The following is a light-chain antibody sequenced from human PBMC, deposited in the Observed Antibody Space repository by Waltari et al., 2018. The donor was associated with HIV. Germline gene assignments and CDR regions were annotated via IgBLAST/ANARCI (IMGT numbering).Light chain of an antibody. J-gene: IGLJ1*01. CDR1: SSNIGSNT. V-gene: IGLV1-44*01. Sequence: QSVLTQPPSASGTPGQRVTISCSGSSSNIGSNTVNWYQHLPGTAPKLLIYSNNQRPPGVPDRFSGSKSGTSASLAISGLQSEDEADYYCAAWDGSLNGYVFGTGTKVTVL. CDR2: SNN. CDR3: AAWDGSLNGYV.